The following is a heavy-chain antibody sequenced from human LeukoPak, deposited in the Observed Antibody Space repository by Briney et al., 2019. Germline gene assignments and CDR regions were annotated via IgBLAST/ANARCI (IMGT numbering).Heavy chain of an antibody. CDR1: GFTFSNAW. Sequence: GGSLRLSCAASGFTFSNAWMSWVRQAPGKGLEWVGRIKSKTDGGTTDYAAPVKGRFTISRDDSKNTLYLQMNSLKTEDTAVYYCTTAPYYDILTGYYDYWGQGTLVTVSS. V-gene: IGHV3-15*01. CDR3: TTAPYYDILTGYYDY. D-gene: IGHD3-9*01. J-gene: IGHJ4*02. CDR2: IKSKTDGGTT.